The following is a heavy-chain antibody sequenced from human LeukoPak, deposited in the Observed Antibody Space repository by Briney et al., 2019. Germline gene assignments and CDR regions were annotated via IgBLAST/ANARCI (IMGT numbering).Heavy chain of an antibody. CDR3: ARGTVAGTYYFDY. J-gene: IGHJ4*02. D-gene: IGHD6-19*01. V-gene: IGHV4-59*01. CDR1: GFTFSTFA. Sequence: GSLRLSCAASGFTFSTFAMIWVRQPPGKGLEWIGYIYYSGSTNYNPSLKSRVTISVDTSKNQFSLKLSSVTAADTAVYYCARGTVAGTYYFDYWGQGTLVTVSS. CDR2: IYYSGST.